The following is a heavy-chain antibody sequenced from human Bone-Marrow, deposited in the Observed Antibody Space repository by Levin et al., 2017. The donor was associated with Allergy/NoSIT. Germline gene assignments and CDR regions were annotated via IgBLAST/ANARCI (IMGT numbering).Heavy chain of an antibody. J-gene: IGHJ4*02. D-gene: IGHD2-2*02. CDR2: MNPNSGNT. CDR1: GYTFTSYD. V-gene: IGHV1-8*01. CDR3: ARGRDIVVVPAAILGKSFDY. Sequence: VASVKVSCKASGYTFTSYDINWVRQATGQGLEWMGWMNPNSGNTGYAQKFQGRVTMTRNTSISTAYMELSSLRSEDTAVYYCARGRDIVVVPAAILGKSFDYWGQGTLVTVSS.